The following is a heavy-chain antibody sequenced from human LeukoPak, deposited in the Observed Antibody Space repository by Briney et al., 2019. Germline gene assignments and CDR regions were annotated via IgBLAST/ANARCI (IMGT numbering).Heavy chain of an antibody. Sequence: ASVKVSCKASGYTFTSYGISWVRQAPGQGLEWMGWISAYNGNTNYAQKLQGRVTMTTDTSTSTAYMELRSLRSDDTAVYYCARDSELQWIQLWLPLDYWGQGTLVTVSS. D-gene: IGHD5-18*01. V-gene: IGHV1-18*01. CDR2: ISAYNGNT. CDR3: ARDSELQWIQLWLPLDY. J-gene: IGHJ4*02. CDR1: GYTFTSYG.